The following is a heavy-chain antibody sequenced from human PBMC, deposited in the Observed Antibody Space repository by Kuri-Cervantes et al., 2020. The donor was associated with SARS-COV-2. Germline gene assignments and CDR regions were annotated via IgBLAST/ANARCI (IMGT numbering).Heavy chain of an antibody. D-gene: IGHD3-16*02. J-gene: IGHJ3*02. CDR1: GFTFSSYA. Sequence: GESLKISCAASGFTFSSYAMSWVRQAPGKGLEWVSAISGSGGSTYYADSVKGRFTISRDNSKNTLYLQMNSLRAEDTAVYYCARDQMITFGGVIVDDAFDIWGQGTMVTVSS. CDR3: ARDQMITFGGVIVDDAFDI. V-gene: IGHV3-23*01. CDR2: ISGSGGST.